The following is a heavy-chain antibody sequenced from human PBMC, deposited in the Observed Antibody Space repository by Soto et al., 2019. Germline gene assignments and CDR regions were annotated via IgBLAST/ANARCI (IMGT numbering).Heavy chain of an antibody. Sequence: SETLSLTCTVSGGSISSSSYYWGWIRQPPGKGLEWIGSVYYSGSTYYNPSLKSRVTISVDTSKNQFSLKLSSVTAADTAVYYCARPDNWNSFYYYGMDVWGQGTTVTVSS. CDR1: GGSISSSSYY. D-gene: IGHD1-7*01. CDR2: VYYSGST. V-gene: IGHV4-39*01. CDR3: ARPDNWNSFYYYGMDV. J-gene: IGHJ6*02.